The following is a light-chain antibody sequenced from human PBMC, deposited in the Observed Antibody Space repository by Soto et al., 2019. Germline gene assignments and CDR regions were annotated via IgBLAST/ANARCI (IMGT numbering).Light chain of an antibody. CDR3: SSYTTSTTQV. V-gene: IGLV2-14*01. Sequence: QSALTQPASVSGSPGQSITISCTGTSSDVGSYNYVSWYQQHPAKAPKLMIYEVRNRPSGVSDRFSGSKSGKTASLTIFGLQAEDEADYYCSSYTTSTTQVFGGGTQLTVL. CDR2: EVR. J-gene: IGLJ2*01. CDR1: SSDVGSYNY.